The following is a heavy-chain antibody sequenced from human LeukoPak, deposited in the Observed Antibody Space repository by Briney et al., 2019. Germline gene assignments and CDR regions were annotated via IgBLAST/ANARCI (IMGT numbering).Heavy chain of an antibody. Sequence: GGSLRLSCAASGFTFSSYAMSWVRQAPGKGLEWVSVISGSGGSTYYADSVKGRFTISRDNSKNTLYLQMNSLRAEDTAVYYCAKDRGIVVVITTVPLDYWGQGTLVTVSS. CDR1: GFTFSSYA. V-gene: IGHV3-23*01. CDR2: ISGSGGST. J-gene: IGHJ4*02. D-gene: IGHD3-22*01. CDR3: AKDRGIVVVITTVPLDY.